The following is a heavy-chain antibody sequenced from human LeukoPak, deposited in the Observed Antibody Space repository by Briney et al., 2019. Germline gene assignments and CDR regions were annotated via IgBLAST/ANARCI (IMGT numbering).Heavy chain of an antibody. V-gene: IGHV4-59*08. Sequence: PSETLSLTCTVSGTSISPYYWSWIRQPPGKGLESIGYIYYSGSANYNPSLKSRVTISVDTSKNQFSLKLSSVTAADTAVYYCARHYDPQPFDAFDIWGQGTMVTVSS. D-gene: IGHD3-3*01. CDR1: GTSISPYY. CDR2: IYYSGSA. CDR3: ARHYDPQPFDAFDI. J-gene: IGHJ3*02.